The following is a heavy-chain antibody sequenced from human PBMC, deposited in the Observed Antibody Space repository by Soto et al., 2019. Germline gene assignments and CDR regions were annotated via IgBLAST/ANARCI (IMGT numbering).Heavy chain of an antibody. CDR1: GLTFSSFG. CDR2: ISYDGTEE. Sequence: GGSLRLSCAASGLTFSSFGMHWVRQAPCKGLEWVAVISYDGTEEKYADSVKGRATVSRDNSKNTVYLQMNRLRGDDSAIYYCAKGRFDVVTISPFDHWGQGTLVTVSS. D-gene: IGHD3-3*02. CDR3: AKGRFDVVTISPFDH. J-gene: IGHJ4*01. V-gene: IGHV3-30*18.